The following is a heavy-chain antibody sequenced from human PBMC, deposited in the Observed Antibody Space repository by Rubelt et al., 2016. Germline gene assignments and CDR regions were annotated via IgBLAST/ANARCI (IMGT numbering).Heavy chain of an antibody. CDR2: LYYTGST. D-gene: IGHD6-19*01. Sequence: QVQLQESGPGLVKPSQTLSLPCSVSGVSISRGGFYWNWIRQHPGKGLEWIGYLYYTGSTYSNPSLKSRVTISVDTSKNQFLLKLSSVTAADTAIYFCARVPPSSSGWSDYWGQGTLVTVSS. CDR1: GVSISRGGFY. J-gene: IGHJ4*02. V-gene: IGHV4-31*03. CDR3: ARVPPSSSGWSDY.